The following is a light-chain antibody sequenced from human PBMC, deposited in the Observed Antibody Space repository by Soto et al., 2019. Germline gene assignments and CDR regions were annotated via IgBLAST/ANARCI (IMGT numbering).Light chain of an antibody. CDR1: SSDIGSYDF. CDR2: EVN. Sequence: QSVLTQPASVSGSPGQAITISCAGTSSDIGSYDFVSWHQQHPGKAPKLLIFEVNKRPSGVPDRFSGSKSGNTASLTVSGLQAEDEADYYCSSYAGSNNFAVFGGGTKVTVL. J-gene: IGLJ2*01. CDR3: SSYAGSNNFAV. V-gene: IGLV2-8*01.